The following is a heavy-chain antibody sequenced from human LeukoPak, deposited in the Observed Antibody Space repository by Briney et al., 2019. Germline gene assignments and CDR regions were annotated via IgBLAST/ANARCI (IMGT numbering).Heavy chain of an antibody. CDR1: GASISSFY. D-gene: IGHD2-15*01. CDR2: IYYSGST. J-gene: IGHJ5*02. V-gene: IGHV4-59*01. Sequence: PSETLSLTCSVSGASISSFYWSWIRQPPGKGLEWIGYIYYSGSTNYNPSLKSRVTISVDTSKNQFSLKLSSVTAADTAVYYCASTPSYLPYCSGGSCYSDWFDPWGQGTLLTVSS. CDR3: ASTPSYLPYCSGGSCYSDWFDP.